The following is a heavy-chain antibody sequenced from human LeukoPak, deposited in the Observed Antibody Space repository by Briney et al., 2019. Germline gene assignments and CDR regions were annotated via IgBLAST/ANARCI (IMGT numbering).Heavy chain of an antibody. CDR1: GGTFSSYA. CDR3: ARDGNGMDV. D-gene: IGHD1-26*01. J-gene: IGHJ6*02. Sequence: SVKVSCKASGGTFSSYALSWVRQAPGQGLEWVGGIIPIFGTANYAQKFQGRVTITADESTSTAYMELSSLRSEDTAVYYCARDGNGMDVWGQGTTVTVSS. CDR2: IIPIFGTA. V-gene: IGHV1-69*13.